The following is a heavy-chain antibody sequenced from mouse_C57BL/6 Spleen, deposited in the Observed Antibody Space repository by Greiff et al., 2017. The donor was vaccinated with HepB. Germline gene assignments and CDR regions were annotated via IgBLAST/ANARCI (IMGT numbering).Heavy chain of an antibody. D-gene: IGHD2-4*01. CDR3: ARHFDYDDYYAMDY. Sequence: EVMLVESGGGLVKPGGSLKLSCAASGFTFSSYTMSWVRQTPEKRLEWVATISGGGGNTYYPDSVKGRFTISRDNAKNTLYLQMSSLRSEDTALYYCARHFDYDDYYAMDYWGQGTSVTVSS. CDR1: GFTFSSYT. J-gene: IGHJ4*01. V-gene: IGHV5-9*01. CDR2: ISGGGGNT.